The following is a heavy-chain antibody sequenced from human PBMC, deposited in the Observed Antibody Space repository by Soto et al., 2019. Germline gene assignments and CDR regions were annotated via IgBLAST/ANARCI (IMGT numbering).Heavy chain of an antibody. V-gene: IGHV3-53*04. J-gene: IGHJ6*03. Sequence: GVSLRLSCAASGFTVSSNYMSWVRQAPGKGLEWVSVIYSGGSTYYADSVKGRFTISRHNSKNTLYLQMNSLRAEDTAVYYCARGKRYSSSSDYYYYYMDVWGKGTTVTVSS. CDR2: IYSGGST. CDR3: ARGKRYSSSSDYYYYYMDV. D-gene: IGHD6-6*01. CDR1: GFTVSSNY.